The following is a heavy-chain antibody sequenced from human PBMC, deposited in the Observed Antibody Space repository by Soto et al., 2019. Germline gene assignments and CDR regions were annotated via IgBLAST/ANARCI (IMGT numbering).Heavy chain of an antibody. CDR1: GYTFTDYG. CDR3: ARISQSDFWSGYYYFFDY. CDR2: ITAFNGNT. Sequence: QVHLVQSGAEVEKPGASVKVSCKASGYTFTDYGISWVRQAPGQGLQWMGWITAFNGNTKYAQQFQVRVTMTTDTSTSTAYMELRSLESDDTAVYYCARISQSDFWSGYYYFFDYWGQGTLVTVSS. D-gene: IGHD3-3*01. V-gene: IGHV1-18*01. J-gene: IGHJ4*02.